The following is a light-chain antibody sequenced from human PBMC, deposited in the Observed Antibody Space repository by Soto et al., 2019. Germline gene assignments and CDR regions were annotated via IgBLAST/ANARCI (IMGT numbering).Light chain of an antibody. CDR2: AAS. CDR1: QGISSY. CDR3: QQLNSYPRT. V-gene: IGKV1-9*01. J-gene: IGKJ1*01. Sequence: IQLTKSPSCVSACVGDRVTITCRASQGISSYLAWYQQKPGKAPKLLIYAASTLQSGVPSRFSGSGSGTEFTLTISSLQPEDFATYYCQQLNSYPRTFGQGTKADIK.